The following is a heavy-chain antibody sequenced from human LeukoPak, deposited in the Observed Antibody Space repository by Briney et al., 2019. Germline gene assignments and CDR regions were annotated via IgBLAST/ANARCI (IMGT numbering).Heavy chain of an antibody. J-gene: IGHJ4*02. CDR1: GFTFSSYG. D-gene: IGHD3-10*01. Sequence: PGRSLRVSCAASGFTFSSYGMHWVRQAPGKGLEWVAVISYDGSNKYYADSVKGRFTISRDNSKNTLYLQMNSLRAEDTAVYYCARLWTNFDYWGQGTLVTVSS. V-gene: IGHV3-30*03. CDR3: ARLWTNFDY. CDR2: ISYDGSNK.